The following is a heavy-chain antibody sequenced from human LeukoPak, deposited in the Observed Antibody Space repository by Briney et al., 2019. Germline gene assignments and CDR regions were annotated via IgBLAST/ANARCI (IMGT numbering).Heavy chain of an antibody. V-gene: IGHV4-39*01. D-gene: IGHD1-20*01. Sequence: SETLSLTCTVSGGSISSTSYYWGWIRQPPGKGLEWIGSIYYSGSTYYNPSLKSRVTISVDTSKNQFSLKLSSVTAADTAVYYCARGGMTKVDPWGQGTLVTVSS. CDR3: ARGGMTKVDP. CDR1: GGSISSTSYY. CDR2: IYYSGST. J-gene: IGHJ5*02.